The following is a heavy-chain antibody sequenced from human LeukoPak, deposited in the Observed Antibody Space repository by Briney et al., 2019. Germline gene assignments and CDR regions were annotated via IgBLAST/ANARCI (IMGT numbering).Heavy chain of an antibody. CDR1: GGSISSGDDY. J-gene: IGHJ4*02. CDR3: ARGMLFGEPRFDY. V-gene: IGHV4-30-4*01. CDR2: IYYSGST. Sequence: PSETLSLTCTVSGGSISSGDDYWSWIRQPPGKALAWIGYIYYSGSTYYNPSLKSRVTISVDTSKNQFSLKLSSVTAADTAVYYCARGMLFGEPRFDYWGQGTLVTVSS. D-gene: IGHD3-10*01.